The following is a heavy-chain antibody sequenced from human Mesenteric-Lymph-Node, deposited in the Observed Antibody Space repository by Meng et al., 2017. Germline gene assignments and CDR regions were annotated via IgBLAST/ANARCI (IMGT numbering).Heavy chain of an antibody. CDR2: ISSSSSYI. CDR1: GFTFSSYS. D-gene: IGHD2-21*02. V-gene: IGHV3-21*01. J-gene: IGHJ4*02. Sequence: GESLKISCAASGFTFSSYSMNWVRQAPGKGLEWVSSISSSSSYIYYADSVKGRFTISRDNAKNSLYLQMNSLRAEDTAVYYCARDQLAYCGGDCDPYYWDYWGQGTLVTVSS. CDR3: ARDQLAYCGGDCDPYYWDY.